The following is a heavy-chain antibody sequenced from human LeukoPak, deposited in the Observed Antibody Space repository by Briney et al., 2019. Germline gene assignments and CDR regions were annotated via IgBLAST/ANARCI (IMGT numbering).Heavy chain of an antibody. Sequence: GGSLRLSCAASGFTISTYAMTWVRQAPGKGLESVSSITSSGATTYYADSVKGRFTISRDISKNTLYLQMNSLTAEDSAVYYCAKEFIAGDGHVDCDSWGQGTLVTVSS. V-gene: IGHV3-23*01. CDR3: AKEFIAGDGHVDCDS. D-gene: IGHD5-24*01. CDR1: GFTISTYA. CDR2: ITSSGATT. J-gene: IGHJ4*02.